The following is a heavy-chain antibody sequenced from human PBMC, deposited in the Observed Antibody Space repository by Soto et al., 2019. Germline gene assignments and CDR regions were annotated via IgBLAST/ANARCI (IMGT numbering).Heavy chain of an antibody. CDR2: ISYDGSNK. D-gene: IGHD3-3*01. Sequence: GGSLRLSCAASGFTLSSYGMHWVRQAPGKGLEWVAVISYDGSNKYYADSVKGRFTTSRDNSKNTLYLQMNSLRAEDTAVYYCAKDHKYYDFWSGYSRYGMDVWGQGTTVTVSS. CDR3: AKDHKYYDFWSGYSRYGMDV. J-gene: IGHJ6*02. CDR1: GFTLSSYG. V-gene: IGHV3-30*18.